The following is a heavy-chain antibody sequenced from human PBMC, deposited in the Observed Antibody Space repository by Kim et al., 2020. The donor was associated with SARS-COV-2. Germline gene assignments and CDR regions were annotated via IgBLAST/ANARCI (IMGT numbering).Heavy chain of an antibody. J-gene: IGHJ4*02. V-gene: IGHV3-15*01. CDR3: TTDGGHTYCGGDCYSDY. Sequence: VKGRFTISRDDSKNTLYLQMNSLKTEDTAVYYCTTDGGHTYCGGDCYSDYWGQGTLVTVSS. D-gene: IGHD2-21*02.